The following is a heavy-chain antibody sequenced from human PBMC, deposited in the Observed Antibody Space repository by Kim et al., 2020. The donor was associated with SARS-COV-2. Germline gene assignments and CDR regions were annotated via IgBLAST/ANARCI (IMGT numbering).Heavy chain of an antibody. CDR1: GDSVSGNNIA. CDR3: ARGVVSAFDI. J-gene: IGHJ3*02. CDR2: TYYMSKWYN. Sequence: SQTLSLTCAISGDSVSGNNIAWNWIRQSPSRGLEWLGRTYYMSKWYNDYAVSVKSRITINPDTSKNQFSLHLNSVTPEDTAIYYCARGVVSAFDIWGQGTVVTVSS. V-gene: IGHV6-1*01.